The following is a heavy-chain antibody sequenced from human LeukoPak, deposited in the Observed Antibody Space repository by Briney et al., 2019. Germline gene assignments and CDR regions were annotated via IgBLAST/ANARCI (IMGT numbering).Heavy chain of an antibody. V-gene: IGHV4-34*01. D-gene: IGHD6-13*01. Sequence: SETLSLTCAVYGGSFSGYYWSWIRQPPGKGLEWIGEINHSGSTNYNPSLKSRVTISVDTSKNQSSLKLSSVTAADTAVYYCATYSSSWYGFDYWGQGTLVTVSS. CDR3: ATYSSSWYGFDY. CDR2: INHSGST. CDR1: GGSFSGYY. J-gene: IGHJ4*02.